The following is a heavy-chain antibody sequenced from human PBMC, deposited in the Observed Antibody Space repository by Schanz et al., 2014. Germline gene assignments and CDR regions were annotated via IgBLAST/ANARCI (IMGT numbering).Heavy chain of an antibody. CDR1: GLTFSDYY. J-gene: IGHJ4*02. V-gene: IGHV3-11*05. CDR2: ISSSSSYT. D-gene: IGHD3-9*01. Sequence: QVQLVESGGGLVKPGGSLRLSCAASGLTFSDYYMSWIRQAPGKGLEWVSYISSSSSYTNYADSVKGRFIISRDNSKNTMYLQVNSLRAEDTAVYYCAKHVRSLTGNDYWGQGTLVTVSS. CDR3: AKHVRSLTGNDY.